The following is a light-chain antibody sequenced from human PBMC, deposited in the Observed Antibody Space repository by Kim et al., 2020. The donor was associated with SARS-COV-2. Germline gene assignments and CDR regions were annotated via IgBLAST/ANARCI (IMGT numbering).Light chain of an antibody. CDR3: QVWDSNRDHYV. J-gene: IGLJ1*01. Sequence: SYELTQPPSVSVAPGETARITWGGDNIGTKSVHWYQQKPGQAPVLVIYYNDDRPSGIPERCSGSNSGNTATLSISRVEAADEADYYCQVWDSNRDHYVFG. CDR2: YND. V-gene: IGLV3-21*01. CDR1: NIGTKS.